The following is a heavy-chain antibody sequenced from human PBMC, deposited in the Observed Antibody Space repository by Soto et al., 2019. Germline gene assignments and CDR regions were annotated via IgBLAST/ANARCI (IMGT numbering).Heavy chain of an antibody. J-gene: IGHJ6*02. CDR2: ISYDGSNK. Sequence: GGSLRLSCAASGFTFSSYAMHWVRQAPGKGLEWVAVISYDGSNKYYADSVKGRFTISRDNSKNTLYLQMNSLRAEDTAVYYCARESSPDFWSGYSFISMAYGMDVWGQGTTVTVSS. V-gene: IGHV3-30-3*01. D-gene: IGHD3-3*01. CDR3: ARESSPDFWSGYSFISMAYGMDV. CDR1: GFTFSSYA.